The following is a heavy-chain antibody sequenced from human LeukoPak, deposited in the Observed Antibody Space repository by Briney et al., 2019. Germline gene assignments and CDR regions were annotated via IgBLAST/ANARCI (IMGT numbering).Heavy chain of an antibody. Sequence: SETLSLTCTVSGGSISSDYWSWIRQSPGKGLEWIGYIYYSGTTSYNPYLKSRVTISVDTSKHQFSLKLSSVTAADTAVYYCARRYGSGSYGWWFDPWGQGTLVTVSS. V-gene: IGHV4-59*08. CDR3: ARRYGSGSYGWWFDP. J-gene: IGHJ5*02. CDR1: GGSISSDY. D-gene: IGHD3-10*01. CDR2: IYYSGTT.